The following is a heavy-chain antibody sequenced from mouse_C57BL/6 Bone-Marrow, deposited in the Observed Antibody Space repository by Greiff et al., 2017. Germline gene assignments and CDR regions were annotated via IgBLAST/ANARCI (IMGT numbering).Heavy chain of an antibody. CDR3: TYSNYDY. D-gene: IGHD2-5*01. CDR2: IDPENGDT. Sequence: EVQLQESGAELVRPGASVKLSCTASGFNIKDDYMHWVKQRPEQGLEWIGWIDPENGDTEYASKFQGKATITADTSSNTAYLQLSSLTSEDTAVYYCTYSNYDYWGQGTTLTVSS. V-gene: IGHV14-4*01. CDR1: GFNIKDDY. J-gene: IGHJ2*01.